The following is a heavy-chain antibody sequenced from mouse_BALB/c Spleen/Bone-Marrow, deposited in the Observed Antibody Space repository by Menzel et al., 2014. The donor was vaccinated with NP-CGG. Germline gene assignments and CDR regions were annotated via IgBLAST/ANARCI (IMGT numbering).Heavy chain of an antibody. Sequence: EVQLQQSGPELVKPGTSMKISCKASGYSFTGYTMNWVKQSHGKNLEWIGLIYPHNGGTTHNQRFKGKATFTIDKASSTAYMELLSLTSEDSAVYYCARSDYYGSSYKAWFTYWGQGTLVTVSA. CDR3: ARSDYYGSSYKAWFTY. V-gene: IGHV1-18*01. D-gene: IGHD1-1*01. CDR1: GYSFTGYT. J-gene: IGHJ3*01. CDR2: IYPHNGGT.